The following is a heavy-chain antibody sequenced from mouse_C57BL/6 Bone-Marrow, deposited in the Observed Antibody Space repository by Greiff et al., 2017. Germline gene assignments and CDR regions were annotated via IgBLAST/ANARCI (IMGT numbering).Heavy chain of an antibody. V-gene: IGHV1-39*01. D-gene: IGHD2-4*01. Sequence: VQLQQSGPELVKPGASVKISCKASGYSFTDYNMNWVKQSNGKSLEWIGVINPNYGTTSYNQKFKGKATLTVDQSSSTAYMQLNSLTSEDSAVYYGAKLRRERYYYAMDYWGQGTSVTVSS. CDR1: GYSFTDYN. CDR2: INPNYGTT. CDR3: AKLRRERYYYAMDY. J-gene: IGHJ4*01.